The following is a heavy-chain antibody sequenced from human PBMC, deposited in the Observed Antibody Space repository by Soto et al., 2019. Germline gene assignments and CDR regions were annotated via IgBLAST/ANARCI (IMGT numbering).Heavy chain of an antibody. CDR3: AKVRYSSPMGYYYGMDV. CDR1: RVAFSTFI. J-gene: IGHJ6*02. Sequence: ASAKVSCKASRVAFSTFIVTWVRQAPGLRLEWVGGIIPIFGTANYAQKFQGRVTITADESTSTSYMEVNNLRSEDTAVYYCAKVRYSSPMGYYYGMDVWGQGSTVTASS. CDR2: IIPIFGTA. V-gene: IGHV1-69*13. D-gene: IGHD6-19*01.